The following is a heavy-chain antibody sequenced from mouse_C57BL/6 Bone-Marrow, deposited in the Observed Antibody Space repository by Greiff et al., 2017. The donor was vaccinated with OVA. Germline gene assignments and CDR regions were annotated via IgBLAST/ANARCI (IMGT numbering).Heavy chain of an antibody. CDR1: GYTFTSYT. J-gene: IGHJ1*03. V-gene: IGHV1-4*01. D-gene: IGHD2-4*01. CDR3: ARNYAYWYFDV. Sequence: VQLQQSGAELARPGASVKMSCKASGYTFTSYTMHWVKQRPGQGLEWIGYINPSSGYTKYNQKFKDKATLTADKSSSTADMQLSSLTSEDSAVYDCARNYAYWYFDVWGTGTTVTVSS. CDR2: INPSSGYT.